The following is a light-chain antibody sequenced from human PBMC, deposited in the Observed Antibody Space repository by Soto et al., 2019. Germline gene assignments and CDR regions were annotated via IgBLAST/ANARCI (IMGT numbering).Light chain of an antibody. Sequence: DIPLTQSPSFLSASVGDRVTITCRASQGMSSYLAWNQQKPGKAPKLLIYAASTLQSGVPSRFSGSGSGTEFTLTISSLQPEDFATYYCQQLNSYPRTFGQGTKVEIK. J-gene: IGKJ1*01. V-gene: IGKV1-9*01. CDR2: AAS. CDR3: QQLNSYPRT. CDR1: QGMSSY.